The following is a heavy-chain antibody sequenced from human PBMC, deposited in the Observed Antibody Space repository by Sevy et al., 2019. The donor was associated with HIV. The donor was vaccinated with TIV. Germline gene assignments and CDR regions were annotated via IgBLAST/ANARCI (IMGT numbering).Heavy chain of an antibody. Sequence: GGSLRLSCAASGFTFSSYAMHWVRQAPGKGLEWVVVISYDGSNKYYADSVKGRFTISRDKSKNTLYLQMNSLRAEDTAVYYCARDLSITMVRGAFDIWGQGTMVTVSS. V-gene: IGHV3-30-3*01. D-gene: IGHD3-10*01. CDR1: GFTFSSYA. CDR3: ARDLSITMVRGAFDI. CDR2: ISYDGSNK. J-gene: IGHJ3*02.